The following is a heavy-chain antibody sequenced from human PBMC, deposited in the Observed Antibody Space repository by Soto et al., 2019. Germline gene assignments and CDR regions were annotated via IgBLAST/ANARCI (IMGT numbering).Heavy chain of an antibody. V-gene: IGHV4-39*01. CDR2: IYYSGST. Sequence: VPPSETLSLTCTVSGGSISSSSYYWGWIRQPPGKGLEWIGSIYYSGSTYYNPSLKSRVTISVDTSKNQFSLKLSSVTAADTAVYYCARHSLRFLEWHDWYFDLWGRGTLVTVSS. J-gene: IGHJ2*01. CDR1: GGSISSSSYY. CDR3: ARHSLRFLEWHDWYFDL. D-gene: IGHD3-3*01.